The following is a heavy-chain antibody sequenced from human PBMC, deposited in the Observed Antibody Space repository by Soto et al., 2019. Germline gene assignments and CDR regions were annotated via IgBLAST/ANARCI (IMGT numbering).Heavy chain of an antibody. CDR3: ARDLKEYCSDGKCNWFDP. J-gene: IGHJ5*02. Sequence: SETLSLTCTVSGASITTSYWRWIRQPPGKGLEWIVYISYSGSTDYNPSLKSRVTISFDASKNQISLQVRSATAADAAVYYCARDLKEYCSDGKCNWFDPWGQGTLVTVS. CDR1: GASITTSY. CDR2: ISYSGST. D-gene: IGHD2-15*01. V-gene: IGHV4-59*01.